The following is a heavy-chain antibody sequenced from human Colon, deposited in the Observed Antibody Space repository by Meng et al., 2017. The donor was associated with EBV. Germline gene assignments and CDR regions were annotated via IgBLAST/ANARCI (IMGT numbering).Heavy chain of an antibody. D-gene: IGHD3-3*01. Sequence: QVQLQQWGAGQLKPSETLSITCADYGGSFSNSYWSWIRQSPGKRLEWIGEINESGSTKYNPSLKSRVTILMDTSKNQFSLRLSSVTAADTAVYYCRNAFCSAEAGCSDQWGQGTLVTVSS. CDR3: RNAFCSAEAGCSDQ. CDR2: INESGST. CDR1: GGSFSNSY. J-gene: IGHJ4*02. V-gene: IGHV4-34*01.